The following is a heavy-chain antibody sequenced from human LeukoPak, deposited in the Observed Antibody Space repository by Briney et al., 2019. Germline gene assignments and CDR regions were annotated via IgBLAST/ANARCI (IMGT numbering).Heavy chain of an antibody. V-gene: IGHV3-23*01. Sequence: GGSLRLSCAASGFTFSSYAMSWVRQAPGKGLEWVSAISGSGGSTYYADSVKGRFTISRDNSKNTLYLQMSSLRAEDTAVYYCAKDSSGWYWSGYFDYWGQGTLVTVSS. CDR3: AKDSSGWYWSGYFDY. J-gene: IGHJ4*02. D-gene: IGHD6-19*01. CDR1: GFTFSSYA. CDR2: ISGSGGST.